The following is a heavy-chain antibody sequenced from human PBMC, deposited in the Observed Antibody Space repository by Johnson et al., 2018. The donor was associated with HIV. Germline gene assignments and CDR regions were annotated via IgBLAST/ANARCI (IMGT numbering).Heavy chain of an antibody. J-gene: IGHJ3*02. CDR1: GLILSGYG. Sequence: VQLVESGGDVVQPGTSLRLSCEASGLILSGYGLHWVRQAPGKGLEWVALIWPDGSNRYYADSVKGRFTISRDNAKNSLYLQMNSLRAEDTAVYYCATEYGSGSYYTYAFDIWGQGTMVTVSS. D-gene: IGHD3-10*01. CDR3: ATEYGSGSYYTYAFDI. CDR2: IWPDGSNR. V-gene: IGHV3-33*03.